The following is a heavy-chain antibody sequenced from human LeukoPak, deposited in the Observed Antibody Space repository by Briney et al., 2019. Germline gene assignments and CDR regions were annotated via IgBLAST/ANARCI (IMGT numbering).Heavy chain of an antibody. V-gene: IGHV1-8*01. CDR3: ARGLGYCSSTSCFEYFQH. Sequence: ASVKVSCKASGYTFTSYDINWVRQATGQGLEWMGWMNPNSGNTGYAQKFQGRVTMTRNTSISTAYMELSSLRSEDTAVYYCARGLGYCSSTSCFEYFQHWGQGTLVTVSS. J-gene: IGHJ1*01. CDR1: GYTFTSYD. D-gene: IGHD2-2*01. CDR2: MNPNSGNT.